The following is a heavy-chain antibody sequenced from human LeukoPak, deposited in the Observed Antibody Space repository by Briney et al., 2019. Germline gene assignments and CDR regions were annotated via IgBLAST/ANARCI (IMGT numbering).Heavy chain of an antibody. J-gene: IGHJ2*01. Sequence: PSETLSLTCTVSGGSINNYYWSWIRQPPGKGLECIGFIYYSGSTNYNPSLKSRVTISLDTSKDQFSLNLSSVTAADTAVYYCAARGDGYNNWYFDLWGRGTLVTVSS. V-gene: IGHV4-59*01. D-gene: IGHD5-24*01. CDR2: IYYSGST. CDR3: AARGDGYNNWYFDL. CDR1: GGSINNYY.